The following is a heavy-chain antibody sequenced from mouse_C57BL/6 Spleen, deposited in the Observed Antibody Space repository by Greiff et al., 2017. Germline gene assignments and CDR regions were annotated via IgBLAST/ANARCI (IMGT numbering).Heavy chain of an antibody. Sequence: QVQLKQPGAELVKPGASVKLSCKASGYTFTSYWMHWVKQRPGRGLEWIGRIDPNSGGTKYNEKFKSKATLTVDKPSSTAYMQLSSLTSEDSAVYYCARDGGWLLREFAYWGQGTLVTVSA. CDR3: ARDGGWLLREFAY. D-gene: IGHD2-3*01. CDR1: GYTFTSYW. CDR2: IDPNSGGT. V-gene: IGHV1-72*01. J-gene: IGHJ3*01.